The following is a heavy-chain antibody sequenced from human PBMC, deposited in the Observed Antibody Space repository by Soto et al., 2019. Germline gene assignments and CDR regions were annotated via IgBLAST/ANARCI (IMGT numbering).Heavy chain of an antibody. D-gene: IGHD2-15*01. CDR1: GYTFTSYG. Sequence: ASVKVSCKASGYTFTSYGVSWVRQAPGQGLEWMGWISAYNGNTNYAQKLQGRVTMTTDTSTSTAYMELRSLRSDDTAVYYCARDGRAXVVVVALAPDYYYGMDVWGQGTTVTVSS. CDR2: ISAYNGNT. J-gene: IGHJ6*02. V-gene: IGHV1-18*01. CDR3: ARDGRAXVVVVALAPDYYYGMDV.